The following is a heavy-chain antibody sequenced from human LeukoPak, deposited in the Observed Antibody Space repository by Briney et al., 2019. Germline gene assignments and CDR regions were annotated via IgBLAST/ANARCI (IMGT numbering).Heavy chain of an antibody. J-gene: IGHJ6*02. CDR1: GFTVSRNY. Sequence: PGGSLRPSCAASGFTVSRNYMSWVRQAPGKGLEWVSVIYSGGNTYYADSVKGRFTISRDNSKNTLYLQMNSLRVEDTAVYYCARWGLVDSDVWGQGTTVTVSS. CDR2: IYSGGNT. CDR3: ARWGLVDSDV. V-gene: IGHV3-53*01. D-gene: IGHD3/OR15-3a*01.